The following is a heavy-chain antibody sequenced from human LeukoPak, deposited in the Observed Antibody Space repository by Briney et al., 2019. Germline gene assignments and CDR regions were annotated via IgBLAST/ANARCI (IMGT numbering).Heavy chain of an antibody. J-gene: IGHJ3*02. CDR3: ARRNDFDI. CDR2: IYYSGRT. Sequence: PSETLSLTCTVSGGSISSYYWNWIRQPPGKGLEWIGYIYYSGRTDSNPSLKSRVTVSVDTSKNQFNLRLTSVTAADTAMYYCARRNDFDIWGPGTMVTVSS. CDR1: GGSISSYY. V-gene: IGHV4-59*08.